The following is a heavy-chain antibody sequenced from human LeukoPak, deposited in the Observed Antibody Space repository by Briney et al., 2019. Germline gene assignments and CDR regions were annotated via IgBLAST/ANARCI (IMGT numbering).Heavy chain of an antibody. J-gene: IGHJ4*02. CDR1: GGSFSGYY. D-gene: IGHD3-10*01. CDR3: ATRPRSSAYYPFDY. Sequence: SETLSLTSAVYGGSFSGYYWSWIRQPPGKGLEWIGEINHSGSTNYNPSLKSRVTISVDTSKNQFSLKLSSVTAADTAVYYCATRPRSSAYYPFDYWGQGTLVTVSS. V-gene: IGHV4-34*01. CDR2: INHSGST.